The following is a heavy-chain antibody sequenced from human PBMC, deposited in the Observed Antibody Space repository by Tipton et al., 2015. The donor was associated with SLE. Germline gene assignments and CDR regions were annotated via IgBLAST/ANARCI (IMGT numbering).Heavy chain of an antibody. CDR1: GYTFTSYG. Sequence: QLVQSGGEMRKPGASVKVSCKASGYTFTSYGISWVRQAPGQGLEWMGWISAYNGNTNYAQKLQGRVTMTTDTSTSTAYMELRSLRSDDTAVYYCARHGSGPYYYGMDVWGQGTTVTVSS. J-gene: IGHJ6*02. D-gene: IGHD6-19*01. V-gene: IGHV1-18*01. CDR2: ISAYNGNT. CDR3: ARHGSGPYYYGMDV.